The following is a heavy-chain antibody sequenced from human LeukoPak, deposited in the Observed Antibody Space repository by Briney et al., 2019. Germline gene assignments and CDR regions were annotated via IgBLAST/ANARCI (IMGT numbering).Heavy chain of an antibody. CDR3: ARGWPWNSSPGAFDI. CDR1: GFTFSSYS. CDR2: ISSTGSTT. J-gene: IGHJ3*02. Sequence: GGSLRLSCAASGFTFSSYSMNWVRQAPGKGLEWVSYISSTGSTTNYADSVKGRFTISRDNTKNSLYLQMNSLRDEDTAVYYCARGWPWNSSPGAFDIWGQGTMVTVSS. V-gene: IGHV3-48*02. D-gene: IGHD1-1*01.